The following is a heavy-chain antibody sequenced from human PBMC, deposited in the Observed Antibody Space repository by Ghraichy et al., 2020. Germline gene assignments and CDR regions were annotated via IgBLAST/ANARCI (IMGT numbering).Heavy chain of an antibody. J-gene: IGHJ4*02. CDR1: GFTFDDYA. Sequence: SLNISCAASGFTFDDYAMHWVRQAPGKGLEWVSGISWNSGSIGYADSVKGRFTISRDNAKNSLYLQMNSLRAEDTALYYCAKGGYYDSSGYLPLDYWGQGTLVTVSS. CDR3: AKGGYYDSSGYLPLDY. CDR2: ISWNSGSI. D-gene: IGHD3-22*01. V-gene: IGHV3-9*01.